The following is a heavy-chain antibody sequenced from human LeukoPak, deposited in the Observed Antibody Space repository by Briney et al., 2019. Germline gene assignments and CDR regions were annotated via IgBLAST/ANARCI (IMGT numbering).Heavy chain of an antibody. J-gene: IGHJ3*02. CDR2: IHYDGSNK. V-gene: IGHV3-30*02. Sequence: GGSLRLSCAASGFTFSSYGMQWVRQAPGKGLEWVAFIHYDGSNKYYANSVKGRFTISRDNSKNTLYLHMNSLRAEDTAVYYCAKHAYGGFRRYYGAFDSWGNVATVTAAS. CDR3: AKHAYGGFRRYYGAFDS. CDR1: GFTFSSYG. D-gene: IGHD4-23*01.